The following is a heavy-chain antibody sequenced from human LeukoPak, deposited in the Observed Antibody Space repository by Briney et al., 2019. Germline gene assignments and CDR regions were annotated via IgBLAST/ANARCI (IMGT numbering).Heavy chain of an antibody. CDR1: GYTLTELS. CDR3: ATGYCSSTSCSAKDPNFDY. CDR2: FDPEDGET. V-gene: IGHV1-24*01. J-gene: IGHJ4*02. Sequence: ASVKVSCKVSGYTLTELSMHWVRQAPGKGLGWMGGFDPEDGETIYAQKFQGRVTLTEDTSTDTAYTELRSLRSEDTAVYYCATGYCSSTSCSAKDPNFDYWGQGTLVTVSS. D-gene: IGHD2-2*01.